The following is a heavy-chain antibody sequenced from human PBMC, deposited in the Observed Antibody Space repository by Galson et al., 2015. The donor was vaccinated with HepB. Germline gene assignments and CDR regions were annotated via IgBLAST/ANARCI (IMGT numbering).Heavy chain of an antibody. J-gene: IGHJ4*02. CDR1: GFTFSSYA. Sequence: SLRLSCAASGFTFSSYAIHWVRQAPGKGLEWVAVISHDGSKQYYADSVKGRFSISRDNSKTTVYLQTNSLRSDDTGVYYCARASDTSGYYFPNFDYWGQGALVTVSS. CDR2: ISHDGSKQ. CDR3: ARASDTSGYYFPNFDY. V-gene: IGHV3-30*04. D-gene: IGHD3-22*01.